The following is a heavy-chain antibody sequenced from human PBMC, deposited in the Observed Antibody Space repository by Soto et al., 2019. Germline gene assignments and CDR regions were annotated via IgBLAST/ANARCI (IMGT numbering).Heavy chain of an antibody. J-gene: IGHJ6*02. CDR1: GFTFSSYE. Sequence: GGSLRLSCAASGFTFSSYEMNWFRQAPGKGLEWVSCSSNSGSTIYYGDSAKGRFTSSRANAKNLMYLQINNLRAEGTAGYYFVAASYGPGSYPDGMDVWGQGTTVTVSS. D-gene: IGHD3-10*01. V-gene: IGHV3-48*03. CDR2: SSNSGSTI. CDR3: VAASYGPGSYPDGMDV.